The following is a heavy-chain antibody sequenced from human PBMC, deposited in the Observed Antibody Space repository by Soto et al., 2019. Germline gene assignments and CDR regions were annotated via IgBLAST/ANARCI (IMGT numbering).Heavy chain of an antibody. CDR1: GGSISSSSYY. D-gene: IGHD6-13*01. CDR2: IYYSGST. Sequence: QLQLQESGPGLVKPSETLSLTCTVSGGSISSSSYYWGWIRQPPGKGLEWIGSIYYSGSTYYNPSLKSRVTISVDTSKNQFSLKLSSVTAADTAVYYCARIAKLPTGYSSSWPCFDYWGQGTLVTVSS. J-gene: IGHJ4*02. CDR3: ARIAKLPTGYSSSWPCFDY. V-gene: IGHV4-39*01.